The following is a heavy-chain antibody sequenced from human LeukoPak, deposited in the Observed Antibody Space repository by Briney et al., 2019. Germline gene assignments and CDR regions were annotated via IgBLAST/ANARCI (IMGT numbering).Heavy chain of an antibody. CDR3: ARFSGSNLFAY. V-gene: IGHV3-48*01. J-gene: IGHJ4*02. CDR2: IRHSSSDI. Sequence: GGSLRLSCAASGFTFSSYAMNWVRQAPGKGLEWISFIRHSSSDIYYADSVKGRFTISRDNAKNSLYLQMNSLRAEDTAVYYCARFSGSNLFAYWGQGTLVTVSS. CDR1: GFTFSSYA. D-gene: IGHD1-26*01.